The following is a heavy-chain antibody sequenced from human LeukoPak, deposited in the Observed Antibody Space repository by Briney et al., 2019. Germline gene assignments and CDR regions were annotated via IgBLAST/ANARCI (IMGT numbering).Heavy chain of an antibody. J-gene: IGHJ6*03. CDR2: IYYSGST. V-gene: IGHV4-59*01. CDR1: GGSISSYY. D-gene: IGHD6-13*01. CDR3: ARVGTGAAAGHYYYYMDV. Sequence: SSETLSLTCTVSGGSISSYYWSWIRQPPGKGLEWIGYIYYSGSTNYNPSLKSRVTISVDTSKNQFSLKLSSVTAADTAVYYCARVGTGAAAGHYYYYMDVWGKGTTVTIPS.